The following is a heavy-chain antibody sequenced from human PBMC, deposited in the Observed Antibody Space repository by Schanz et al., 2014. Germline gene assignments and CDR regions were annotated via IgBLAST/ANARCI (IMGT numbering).Heavy chain of an antibody. D-gene: IGHD2-2*01. Sequence: QVQLVQSGAEVKKPGASVKVSCEASGYTFTSYYIHWFRQAPGQGLEWMGLINPSVGNTNYAQKFRGRLTVTRDTSTSTVYMELSSLRSEDTAVYYCARGGFFDSTSFDSWGQGTLVTVSS. CDR1: GYTFTSYY. J-gene: IGHJ4*02. CDR2: INPSVGNT. CDR3: ARGGFFDSTSFDS. V-gene: IGHV1-46*01.